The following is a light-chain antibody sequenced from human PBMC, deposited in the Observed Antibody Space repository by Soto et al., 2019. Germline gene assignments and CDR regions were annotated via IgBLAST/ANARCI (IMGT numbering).Light chain of an antibody. Sequence: EIVLTQSPGTLSLSPGERATLSCRASQSVSSSYLAWYQQKPGQAPRLLIYGASSRATGIPDRFSGSGSGTDFTITISRLEPEDSAVYYCQQYGSSPLTFGGGTKVEIK. V-gene: IGKV3-20*01. CDR2: GAS. CDR1: QSVSSSY. CDR3: QQYGSSPLT. J-gene: IGKJ4*01.